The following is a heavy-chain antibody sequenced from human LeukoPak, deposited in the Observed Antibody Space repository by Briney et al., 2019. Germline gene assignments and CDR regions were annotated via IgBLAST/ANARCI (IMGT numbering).Heavy chain of an antibody. CDR2: IYSGGNT. D-gene: IGHD4-17*01. CDR3: ARDQRTTVTTGYWYFDL. CDR1: GFTVSSNY. Sequence: GGSLRLSCAASGFTVSSNYMSWVRQAPGKGLEWVSVIYSGGNTYYADSVGGRFTISRDNSKNTLYLQMNSLRAEGTAVYYCARDQRTTVTTGYWYFDLWGRGTLVTVSS. V-gene: IGHV3-53*01. J-gene: IGHJ2*01.